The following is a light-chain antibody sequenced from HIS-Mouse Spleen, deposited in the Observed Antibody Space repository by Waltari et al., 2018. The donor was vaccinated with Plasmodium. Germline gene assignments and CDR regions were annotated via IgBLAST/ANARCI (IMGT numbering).Light chain of an antibody. J-gene: IGKJ1*01. CDR2: AAS. V-gene: IGKV1-39*01. CDR3: QQNYNTWT. CDR1: KSISSY. Sequence: DIQMTQSPSSLSASVGDRVTITCRASKSISSYLNWYQQKPGKAPKILIYAASSLQSGVPSRVRGSGSGTDYTLTISSLQPEDFATYYCQQNYNTWTFGQGTKVEIK.